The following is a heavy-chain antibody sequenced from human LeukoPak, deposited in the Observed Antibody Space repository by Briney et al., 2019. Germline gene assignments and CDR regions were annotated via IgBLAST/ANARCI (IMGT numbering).Heavy chain of an antibody. V-gene: IGHV3-7*01. Sequence: GGSLRLSCAASGFIFSSYWMSWVRQAPGKGLEWVANIKQDGSEKYYVDSVKGRFTISRDNAKNSLYLQMNSLRAEDTAVYYCARDNYDILTGYMFPDYYGMDVWGQGTTVTVSS. J-gene: IGHJ6*02. CDR2: IKQDGSEK. CDR3: ARDNYDILTGYMFPDYYGMDV. D-gene: IGHD3-9*01. CDR1: GFIFSSYW.